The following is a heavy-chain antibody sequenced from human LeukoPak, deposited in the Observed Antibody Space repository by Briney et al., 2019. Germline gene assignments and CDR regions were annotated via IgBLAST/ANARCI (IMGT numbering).Heavy chain of an antibody. CDR1: GGSFSGYY. CDR2: INHSGST. V-gene: IGHV4-34*01. J-gene: IGHJ6*02. CDR3: ASRSYGETNYYYGMDV. Sequence: TSETLSLTCAVYGGSFSGYYWSWIRQPPGKGLEWIGEINHSGSTNYNPSLKSRVTISVDTSKNQFSLKLSSVTAADTAVYYCASRSYGETNYYYGMDVWGQGTTVTVSS. D-gene: IGHD4-17*01.